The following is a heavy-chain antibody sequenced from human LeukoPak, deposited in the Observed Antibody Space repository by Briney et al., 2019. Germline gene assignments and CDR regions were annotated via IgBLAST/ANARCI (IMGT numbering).Heavy chain of an antibody. CDR2: IYYSGST. Sequence: SQTLSLTCTVSGGSISSGDYYWSWIRQPPGKGLEWIGYIYYSGSTYYNPSLKSRVTISVDTSKNQFSLKLSSVTAADTAVYYCARADYGGNSSDAFDIRGQGTMVTVFS. CDR3: ARADYGGNSSDAFDI. V-gene: IGHV4-30-4*01. J-gene: IGHJ3*02. CDR1: GGSISSGDYY. D-gene: IGHD4-23*01.